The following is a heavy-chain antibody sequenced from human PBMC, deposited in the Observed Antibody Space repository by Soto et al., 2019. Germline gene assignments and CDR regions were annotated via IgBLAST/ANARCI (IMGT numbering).Heavy chain of an antibody. V-gene: IGHV4-39*01. CDR2: IYYSGST. CDR3: AEIPVGGSSWNDWLAGLYGMDV. D-gene: IGHD6-13*01. CDR1: GGSISSSSYY. J-gene: IGHJ6*02. Sequence: SETLSLTLTVSGGSISSSSYYWGWIRQPPGKGLEWIGSIYYSGSTYYNPSLKSRVTISVDTSKNQFSLKLSSVTAADTAVYYFAEIPVGGSSWNDWLAGLYGMDVWGQETTVTFSS.